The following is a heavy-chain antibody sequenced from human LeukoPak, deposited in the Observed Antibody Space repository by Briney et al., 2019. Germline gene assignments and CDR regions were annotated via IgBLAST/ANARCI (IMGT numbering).Heavy chain of an antibody. J-gene: IGHJ4*01. CDR2: ISYDGSNK. CDR3: ARATKYSSGWSYFDY. D-gene: IGHD6-19*01. Sequence: PGGSLRLSCAASGFTFSSYAMHWVRQAPGKGLEWVAVISYDGSNKYYADSVKGRFTISRDNSKNTLYLQMNSLRAEDTAVYYCARATKYSSGWSYFDYWGHGTLVTVSS. CDR1: GFTFSSYA. V-gene: IGHV3-30*04.